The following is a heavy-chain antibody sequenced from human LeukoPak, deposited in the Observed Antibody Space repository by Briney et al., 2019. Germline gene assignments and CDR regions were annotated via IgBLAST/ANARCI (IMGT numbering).Heavy chain of an antibody. Sequence: GGSLRLSCAASGFTFSSYAMSWVRQAPGKGLEWVSAISGSGGSTYYADSVKGRFTISRDNAKNSLYLQTNSLRAEDTAVYYCARAVRSSITAAAQYFDYWGQGTLVTVSS. D-gene: IGHD6-13*01. J-gene: IGHJ4*02. CDR2: ISGSGGST. CDR3: ARAVRSSITAAAQYFDY. V-gene: IGHV3-23*01. CDR1: GFTFSSYA.